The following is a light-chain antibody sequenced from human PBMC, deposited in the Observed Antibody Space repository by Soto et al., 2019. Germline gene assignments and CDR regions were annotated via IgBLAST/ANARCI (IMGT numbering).Light chain of an antibody. Sequence: QSALTQPASVSGSPGQSITISCTGTSSDVGGYNYVSWYQQHPGKAPKLMIYEVSNRPSGVSNRFSGSKSGNTASLTISGSQAEDEADYYCSSFAGSNNFPYVFGTGTKVTVL. V-gene: IGLV2-14*01. CDR1: SSDVGGYNY. CDR2: EVS. CDR3: SSFAGSNNFPYV. J-gene: IGLJ1*01.